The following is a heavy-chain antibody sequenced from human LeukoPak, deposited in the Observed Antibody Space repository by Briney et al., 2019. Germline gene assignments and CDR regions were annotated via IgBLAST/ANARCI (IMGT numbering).Heavy chain of an antibody. D-gene: IGHD1-26*01. CDR1: GFTFSDYY. V-gene: IGHV3-11*04. CDR3: LSGSYSFPSGY. Sequence: GGSLRLSYAASGFTFSDYYMSWIRQAPGKGLEWVSYISSSGSTIYYADSVKGRFTISRDNAKNSLYLQMNSLRAEDTAVYYCLSGSYSFPSGYWGPGTLVTVSS. J-gene: IGHJ4*02. CDR2: ISSSGSTI.